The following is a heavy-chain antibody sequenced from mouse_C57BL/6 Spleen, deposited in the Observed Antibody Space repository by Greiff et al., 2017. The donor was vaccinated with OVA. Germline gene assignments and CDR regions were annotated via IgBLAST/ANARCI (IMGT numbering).Heavy chain of an antibody. V-gene: IGHV1-22*01. CDR2: INPTDGGT. D-gene: IGHD4-1*01. J-gene: IGHJ2*01. CDR1: GYTFTDYN. CDR3: ARWGDWDGEDY. Sequence: VQLKQSGPELVKPGASVKMSCKASGYTFTDYNMHWVKQSPGKGLEWIGYINPTDGGTNYNQKFKGKATLTVNKSSSTAYMELRSLTSEDSAVYYGARWGDWDGEDYWGQGTTLTVSS.